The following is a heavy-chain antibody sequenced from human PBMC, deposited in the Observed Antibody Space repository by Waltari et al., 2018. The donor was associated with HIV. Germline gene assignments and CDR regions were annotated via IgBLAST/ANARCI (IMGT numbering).Heavy chain of an antibody. J-gene: IGHJ5*02. D-gene: IGHD3-22*01. CDR1: GYSFTSYW. V-gene: IGHV5-51*01. CDR3: ARHRSYYYDSSGNWFDP. Sequence: EVQLVQSGAEVKKPGESLKISCKGSGYSFTSYWIGWVRQMPGKGLEWMGIIYPCDSDTRYSPSFQGQVTISADKSISTAYLQWSSLKASDTAMYYCARHRSYYYDSSGNWFDPWGQGTLVTVSS. CDR2: IYPCDSDT.